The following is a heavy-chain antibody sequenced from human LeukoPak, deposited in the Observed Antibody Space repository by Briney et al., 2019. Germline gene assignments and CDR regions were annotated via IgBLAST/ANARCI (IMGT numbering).Heavy chain of an antibody. J-gene: IGHJ4*02. V-gene: IGHV3-53*01. CDR1: GFTVSSNY. D-gene: IGHD6-19*01. Sequence: GGSLRLSCAASGFTVSSNYMSWVRQAPGKGPEWVSVIYSGGSTYYADSVKGRFTISRDNSKNTLYLQMNSLRAEDTAVYYCARESAVAAEGDYFDYWGQGTLVTVSS. CDR3: ARESAVAAEGDYFDY. CDR2: IYSGGST.